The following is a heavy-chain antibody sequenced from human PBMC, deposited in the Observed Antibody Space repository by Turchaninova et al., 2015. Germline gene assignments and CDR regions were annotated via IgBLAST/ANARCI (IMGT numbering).Heavy chain of an antibody. D-gene: IGHD3-10*01. CDR3: ARHAADGGSYYCYYMDV. V-gene: IGHV4-39*01. CDR1: GGSISSSIYY. CDR2: ICYSGLS. Sequence: QLQLQESGPGLVKPSETLSVTCTVSGGSISSSIYYWGWIRQPPGKGLGWLANICYSGLSYFNPSLKGRISIFADTAKNPFSLRVNSVTAADTSLYYCARHAADGGSYYCYYMDVWGKGTTVTVSS. J-gene: IGHJ6*03.